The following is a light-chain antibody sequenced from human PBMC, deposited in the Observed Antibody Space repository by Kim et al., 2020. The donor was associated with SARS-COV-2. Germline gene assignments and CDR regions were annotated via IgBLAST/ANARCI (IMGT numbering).Light chain of an antibody. V-gene: IGLV3-19*01. Sequence: LGQTVRITGQGDSTRSYYASCYQRKPGQAPVLVIYGKNNRPSGIPDRFSGSSSGNTASLTITGAQAEDEADYYCNSRDSSGNFVVFGGGTQLTVL. CDR3: NSRDSSGNFVV. CDR1: STRSYY. CDR2: GKN. J-gene: IGLJ2*01.